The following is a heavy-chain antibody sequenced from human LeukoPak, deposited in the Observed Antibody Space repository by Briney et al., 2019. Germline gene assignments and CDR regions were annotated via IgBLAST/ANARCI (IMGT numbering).Heavy chain of an antibody. V-gene: IGHV3-30*04. Sequence: PGGSLRLSCAASGFSFDDYAMHWVRQAPGKGLEWVAVISYDGSNKYYADSVKGRFTISRDNSKNTLYLQMNSLRAEDTAVYYCARGGLWSGYLGHMDVWGKGTTVTVSS. CDR2: ISYDGSNK. CDR3: ARGGLWSGYLGHMDV. J-gene: IGHJ6*03. CDR1: GFSFDDYA. D-gene: IGHD3-3*01.